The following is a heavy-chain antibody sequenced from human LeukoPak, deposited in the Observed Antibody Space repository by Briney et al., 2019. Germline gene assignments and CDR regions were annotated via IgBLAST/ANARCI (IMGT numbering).Heavy chain of an antibody. CDR2: ISWNSGSI. V-gene: IGHV3-9*01. J-gene: IGHJ3*02. CDR3: ASSYRGKYRAFDS. CDR1: GFTFDDYA. Sequence: PGRSLRLSCAASGFTFDDYAMHWVRQAPGKGLEWVSGISWNSGSIGYADSVKGRFTISRDNAKNSLYLQMNSLRAEDTAVYYCASSYRGKYRAFDSWGQGTMVTVSS. D-gene: IGHD1-26*01.